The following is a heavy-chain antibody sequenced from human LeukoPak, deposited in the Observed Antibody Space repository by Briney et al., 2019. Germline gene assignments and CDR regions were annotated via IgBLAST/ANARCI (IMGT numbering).Heavy chain of an antibody. CDR1: GFTFSSYG. Sequence: GGSLRLSCAASGFTFSSYGMHWVRQAPGKGLEWVAVIWYDGNNKYYADSVKGRFTISRDNSKNTLYLQMDSLRAEDTAVYYWERAIFGVVTIRSAGCGMDVWGQGATVTVSS. D-gene: IGHD3-3*01. J-gene: IGHJ6*02. CDR2: IWYDGNNK. CDR3: ERAIFGVVTIRSAGCGMDV. V-gene: IGHV3-33*01.